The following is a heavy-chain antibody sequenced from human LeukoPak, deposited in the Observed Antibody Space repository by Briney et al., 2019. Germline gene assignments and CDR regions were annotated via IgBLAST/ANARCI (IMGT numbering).Heavy chain of an antibody. CDR3: AKSVWWFGELSGGFDI. CDR2: IRFDGTAT. CDR1: GFSFSDHA. D-gene: IGHD3-10*01. J-gene: IGHJ3*02. V-gene: IGHV3-30*02. Sequence: PGGSLRLSCGASGFSFSDHAMHWVRQAPGKGLEWVAFIRFDGTATDYRDSVKGRFTISRDNSRNTLFLQMNSLRPEDTGVYFCAKSVWWFGELSGGFDIWGQGTMVTVSS.